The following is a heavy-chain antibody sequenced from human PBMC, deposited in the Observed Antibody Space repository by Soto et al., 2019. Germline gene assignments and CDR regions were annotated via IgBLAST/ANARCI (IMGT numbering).Heavy chain of an antibody. CDR2: IYHSGST. J-gene: IGHJ5*02. D-gene: IGHD2-15*01. CDR3: AGGYCSGGSCSPFDP. Sequence: QVQLQESGPGLVKPSQTLSLTCTVSGGSISSGGYYWSWIRQHPGKGLEWIGYIYHSGSTYYNPSLKSRVTISVDTSKNQFSLKLSSVTAADTAVYYCAGGYCSGGSCSPFDPWGQGTLVTVSS. V-gene: IGHV4-31*03. CDR1: GGSISSGGYY.